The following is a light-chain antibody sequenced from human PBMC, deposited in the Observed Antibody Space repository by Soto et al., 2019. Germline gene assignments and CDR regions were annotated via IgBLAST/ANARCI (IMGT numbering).Light chain of an antibody. CDR3: QQYYSIPLT. J-gene: IGKJ4*01. V-gene: IGKV3-20*01. CDR1: QSITGSY. Sequence: ENVLTQSPGTLSLSPGERATVSCRASQSITGSYLAWYQQTPGQAPRLLIYGASSRATGVPDRFSGSGSGTDFTLTISRLEPEDFAVYYCQQYYSIPLTFGGGTKVDIX. CDR2: GAS.